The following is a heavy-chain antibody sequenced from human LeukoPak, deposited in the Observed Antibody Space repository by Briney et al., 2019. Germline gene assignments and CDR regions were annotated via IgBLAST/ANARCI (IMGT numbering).Heavy chain of an antibody. CDR3: ASGMVRGVNNWFDP. CDR2: ISSSSSYI. J-gene: IGHJ5*02. D-gene: IGHD3-10*01. Sequence: GGSLRPSCAASGFTFSSYSMNWVRQAPGKGLEWVSSISSSSSYIYYADSVKGRFTISRDNAKNSLYLQMNSLRAEDTAVYYCASGMVRGVNNWFDPWGQGTLVTVSS. V-gene: IGHV3-21*01. CDR1: GFTFSSYS.